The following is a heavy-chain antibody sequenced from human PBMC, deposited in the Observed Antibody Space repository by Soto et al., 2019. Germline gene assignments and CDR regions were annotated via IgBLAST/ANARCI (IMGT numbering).Heavy chain of an antibody. D-gene: IGHD4-17*01. Sequence: SVKVSCKASGGTSSSYAISWVRQAPGQGLEWMGGIIPIFGTANYAQKFQGRVTITADESTSTAYMELSSLRSEDTAVYYCAREFRYGDSFDYWGQGTLVIVSS. V-gene: IGHV1-69*13. CDR1: GGTSSSYA. J-gene: IGHJ4*02. CDR2: IIPIFGTA. CDR3: AREFRYGDSFDY.